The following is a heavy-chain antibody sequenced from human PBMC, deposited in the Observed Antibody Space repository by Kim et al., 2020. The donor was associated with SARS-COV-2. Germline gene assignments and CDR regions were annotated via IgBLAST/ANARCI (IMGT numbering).Heavy chain of an antibody. CDR1: GGSISSYY. Sequence: SETLSLTCTVSGGSISSYYWSWIRQPPGKGLEWIGYIYYSGSTNYNPSLKSRVTISVDTSKNQFSLKLSSVTAADTAVYYCARVVRRSSPPHNWFDPWGQGTLVTVSS. CDR3: ARVVRRSSPPHNWFDP. CDR2: IYYSGST. V-gene: IGHV4-59*13. D-gene: IGHD1-26*01. J-gene: IGHJ5*02.